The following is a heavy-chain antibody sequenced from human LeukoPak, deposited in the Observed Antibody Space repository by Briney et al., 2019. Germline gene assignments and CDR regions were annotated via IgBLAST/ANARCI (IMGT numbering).Heavy chain of an antibody. D-gene: IGHD3-9*01. CDR3: ARDWYDNSDAFDI. CDR2: IKKDGSGK. V-gene: IGHV3-7*01. Sequence: GGSLRLSCAASGFTFSSYWMSWVRQAPGKGLEWVANIKKDGSGKYYVDSVKGRFTISRDNAKNSLYLQMNSLRAEDTAVYYCARDWYDNSDAFDIWGQGTMVTVSS. J-gene: IGHJ3*02. CDR1: GFTFSSYW.